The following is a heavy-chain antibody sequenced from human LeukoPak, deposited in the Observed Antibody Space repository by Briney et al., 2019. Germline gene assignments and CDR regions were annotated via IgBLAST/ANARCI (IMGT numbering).Heavy chain of an antibody. CDR2: IYDSGST. J-gene: IGHJ6*03. CDR3: ARLGRCSGGSCYLDDYMDV. D-gene: IGHD2-15*01. V-gene: IGHV4-39*01. CDR1: GGSLSSSSYY. Sequence: SETLSLPCTVSGGSLSSSSYYWGWIRQPPGTGLEWIGSIYDSGSTYYHPSLKSRVTLSVDTSKNQFSPKLISVTAADTAVYYCARLGRCSGGSCYLDDYMDVWGKGTTVTVSS.